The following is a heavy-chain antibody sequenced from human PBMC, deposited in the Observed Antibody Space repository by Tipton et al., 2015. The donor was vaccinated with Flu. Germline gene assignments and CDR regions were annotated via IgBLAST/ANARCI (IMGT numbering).Heavy chain of an antibody. CDR2: IYTSGTT. Sequence: LRLSCIVSGDSMSSFYWSWVRQPATKGLEWIGRIYTSGTTKYNPSLKSRVTMSVDTSKNQFSLKLSSVTAADTAVYYCATEYRGGGNRYYFDYWGQGTLVTVSS. J-gene: IGHJ4*02. V-gene: IGHV4-4*07. CDR1: GDSMSSFY. CDR3: ATEYRGGGNRYYFDY. D-gene: IGHD4-23*01.